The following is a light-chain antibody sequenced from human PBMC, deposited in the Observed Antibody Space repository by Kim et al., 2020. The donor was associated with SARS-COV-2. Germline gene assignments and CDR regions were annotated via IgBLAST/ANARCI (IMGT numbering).Light chain of an antibody. V-gene: IGLV3-19*01. CDR3: NSRDSSGNHLV. J-gene: IGLJ3*02. CDR1: SLRSYY. CDR2: GKN. Sequence: SSELTQDPAVSVALGQTVRITCQGDSLRSYYASWXQQKPGHAPVLVIYGKNNRPSGIPDRFSGSSPGNTASLTITGAQAEDEADYDCNSRDSSGNHLVFG.